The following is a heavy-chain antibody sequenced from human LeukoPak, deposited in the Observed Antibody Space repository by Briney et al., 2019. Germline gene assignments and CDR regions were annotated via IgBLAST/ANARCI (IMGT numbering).Heavy chain of an antibody. J-gene: IGHJ4*02. CDR1: GYTFTGYY. CDR3: ARAPMIVVVFPPRLDF. CDR2: INPNTGGT. V-gene: IGHV1-2*02. D-gene: IGHD3-22*01. Sequence: ASVKVSCKTSGYTFTGYYMHWVRQAPRQGLEWMGWINPNTGGTNYAQNFQGRVTMTSDTSISTAYMELSSLRSDDTAMYYCARAPMIVVVFPPRLDFWGQGTLVTVSS.